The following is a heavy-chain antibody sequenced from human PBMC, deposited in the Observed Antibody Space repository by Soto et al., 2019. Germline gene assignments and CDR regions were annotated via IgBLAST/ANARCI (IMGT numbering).Heavy chain of an antibody. D-gene: IGHD2-8*01. Sequence: EVQLLESGGGLVQPGGSLRLTCAASGFTFSSYGISWIRLSPGKGLEWVSVISGGGDTTYYTPSVKGRFTISRDDFSNTLYLQMTSLSSDDTDMYYCAKLREFVVLPAGISDYWGPGTLVTVYS. V-gene: IGHV3-23*01. J-gene: IGHJ4*02. CDR2: ISGGGDTT. CDR1: GFTFSSYG. CDR3: AKLREFVVLPAGISDY.